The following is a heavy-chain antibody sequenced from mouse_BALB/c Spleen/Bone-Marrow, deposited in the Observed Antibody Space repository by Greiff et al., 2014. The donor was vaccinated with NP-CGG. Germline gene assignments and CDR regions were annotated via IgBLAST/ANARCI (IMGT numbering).Heavy chain of an antibody. Sequence: QVQLKDSGPGLVAPSQSLPTTCTVSGFSVTSYGVSWVRQPPGKGLEWLGVIWGDGSTNYHSALINRLSISKDNSKSQVLLKLNSLQTDDTATYYCAKQEGFSYAMDYWGQGTSVTVSS. V-gene: IGHV2-3*01. CDR1: GFSVTSYG. J-gene: IGHJ4*01. CDR3: AKQEGFSYAMDY. CDR2: IWGDGST.